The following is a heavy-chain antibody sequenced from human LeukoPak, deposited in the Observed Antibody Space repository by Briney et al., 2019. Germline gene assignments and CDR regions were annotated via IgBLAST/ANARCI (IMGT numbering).Heavy chain of an antibody. CDR1: GGSFSGYY. CDR2: INHSGST. Sequence: SETLTLTCAVYGGSFSGYYWSWISQPPGKGLEWIGEINHSGSTNHNPSLKSRVTISVDTSKNQFSLKLSSVTAADTAVYYSARSSGYCSSTSCYAGSFYYYYYGMDVWGQGTTVTVSS. J-gene: IGHJ6*02. D-gene: IGHD2-2*01. CDR3: ARSSGYCSSTSCYAGSFYYYYYGMDV. V-gene: IGHV4-34*01.